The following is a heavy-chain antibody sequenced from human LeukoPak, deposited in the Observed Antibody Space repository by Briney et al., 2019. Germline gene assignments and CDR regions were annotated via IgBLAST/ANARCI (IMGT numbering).Heavy chain of an antibody. CDR3: ARDSGGIVGATNFDY. V-gene: IGHV3-7*01. Sequence: TGGSLRLSCAVSGLTFSSSWMDWVRQAPGKGLEWVASINPDGNKKYSADSVKGRFTISRDNAENSLYLQMNSLRVEDTAFYYCARDSGGIVGATNFDYWGQGTLVTVSS. CDR2: INPDGNKK. J-gene: IGHJ4*02. D-gene: IGHD1-26*01. CDR1: GLTFSSSW.